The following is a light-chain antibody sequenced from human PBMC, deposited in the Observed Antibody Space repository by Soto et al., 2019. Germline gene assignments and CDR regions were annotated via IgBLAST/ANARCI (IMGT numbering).Light chain of an antibody. V-gene: IGLV2-11*01. CDR2: DVT. CDR1: SSDVGKYDY. CDR3: CSHAGSYTFV. J-gene: IGLJ1*01. Sequence: QSALTQPRSVSGSPGQSVTISCTGTSSDVGKYDYVSWYRQSPGKPPQLLIYDVTKRPSGIPDRFSGSKFGNTASLTISGLQADDDADYFCCSHAGSYTFVFGTGTKLTVL.